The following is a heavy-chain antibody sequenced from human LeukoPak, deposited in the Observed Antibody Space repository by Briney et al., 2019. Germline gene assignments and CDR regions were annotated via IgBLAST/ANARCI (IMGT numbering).Heavy chain of an antibody. J-gene: IGHJ4*02. D-gene: IGHD5-24*01. CDR1: GFTFSSYS. Sequence: PGGSLRLSCAASGFTFSSYSMNWVRQAQGKGLEWVSYIGSSSSTIYYADSVKGRFTISRENAKNSLYLQMNSLRAEDTAVYYCARGGVRDGYNYGFDYWGQGTLVTVSS. V-gene: IGHV3-48*01. CDR2: IGSSSSTI. CDR3: ARGGVRDGYNYGFDY.